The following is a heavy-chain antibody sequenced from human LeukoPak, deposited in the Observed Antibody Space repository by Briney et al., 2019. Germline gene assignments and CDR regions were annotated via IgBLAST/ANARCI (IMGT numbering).Heavy chain of an antibody. CDR3: AKGEGSSTSCYGCYYYYYGMDV. D-gene: IGHD2-2*01. J-gene: IGHJ6*02. CDR1: GFTFSSYA. Sequence: GGSLRLSCAASGFTFSSYAMSWVRQAPGKGLEWVSAISGSGGSTYYADSVKGRFTISRDNSKNTLYLQMNSLRAEDTAVYYCAKGEGSSTSCYGCYYYYYGMDVWGQGTTVTVSS. CDR2: ISGSGGST. V-gene: IGHV3-23*01.